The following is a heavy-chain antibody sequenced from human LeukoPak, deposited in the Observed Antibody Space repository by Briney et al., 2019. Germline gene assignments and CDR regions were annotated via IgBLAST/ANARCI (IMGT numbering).Heavy chain of an antibody. J-gene: IGHJ4*02. Sequence: GESLKISCKGSGYSFTTYWIGWVRQMPGKGLEWMGIINPGDSTTKYSPSFQGQVTISVDKSIATAYLQWSSLKASDTAMYYCARPKHGSGSYPFDYWGQGTLVTVSS. D-gene: IGHD3-10*01. V-gene: IGHV5-51*01. CDR2: INPGDSTT. CDR3: ARPKHGSGSYPFDY. CDR1: GYSFTTYW.